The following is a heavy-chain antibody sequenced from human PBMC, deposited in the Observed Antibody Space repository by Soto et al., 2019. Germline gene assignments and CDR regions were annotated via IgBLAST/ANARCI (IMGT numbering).Heavy chain of an antibody. V-gene: IGHV4-4*07. D-gene: IGHD2-2*01. CDR3: AREYANSPEAFDF. CDR2: IFANGHT. CDR1: GGSISEKY. Sequence: PSETLSLTCIVSGGSISEKYWNWVRQPPGKGLEWIGLIFANGHTNYNPSLKSRVTISLDTSRNQFSLKLSSVTAADTAVFYCAREYANSPEAFDFWGQGALVTVSS. J-gene: IGHJ4*02.